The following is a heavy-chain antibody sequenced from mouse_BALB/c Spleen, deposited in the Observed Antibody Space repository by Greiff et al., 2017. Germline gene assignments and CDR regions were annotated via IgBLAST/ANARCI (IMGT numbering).Heavy chain of an antibody. CDR3: ARRNDGYFAWFAY. D-gene: IGHD2-3*01. J-gene: IGHJ3*01. CDR1: GFTFSSYA. V-gene: IGHV5-6-5*01. Sequence: EVQGVESGGGLVKPGGSLKLSCAASGFTFSSYAMSWVRQTPEKRLEWVASISSGGSTYYPDSVKGRFTISRDNARNILYLQMSSLRSEDTAMYYCARRNDGYFAWFAYWGQGTLVTVSA. CDR2: ISSGGST.